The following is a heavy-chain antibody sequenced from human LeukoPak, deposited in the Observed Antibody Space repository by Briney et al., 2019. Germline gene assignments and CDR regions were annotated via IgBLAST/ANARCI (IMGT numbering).Heavy chain of an antibody. CDR2: INHSRST. CDR1: GGSFSGYY. CDR3: ASKGDRDGYNYNSLDY. D-gene: IGHD5-24*01. V-gene: IGHV4-34*01. Sequence: SETLSLTCAVYGGSFSGYYWSWIRQPPGKGLEWIGEINHSRSTNYNPSLKSRVIVSIDTSKKQFSLKLSSVTAADTAVYYCASKGDRDGYNYNSLDYWGQGTLVTVSS. J-gene: IGHJ4*02.